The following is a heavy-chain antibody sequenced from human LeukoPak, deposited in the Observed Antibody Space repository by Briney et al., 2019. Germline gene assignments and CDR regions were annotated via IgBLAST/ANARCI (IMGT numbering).Heavy chain of an antibody. CDR3: AREEGDYGSSQGDFDY. J-gene: IGHJ4*02. CDR1: GYSISSGYY. Sequence: PSETLSLTCAVSGYSISSGYYWGWIRQPPGKGLEWIGSIYHSGSTYYNPSLKSRDTISVDTSKNQFSLKLSSVTAADTAVYYCAREEGDYGSSQGDFDYWGQGTLVTVSS. CDR2: IYHSGST. V-gene: IGHV4-38-2*02. D-gene: IGHD3-10*01.